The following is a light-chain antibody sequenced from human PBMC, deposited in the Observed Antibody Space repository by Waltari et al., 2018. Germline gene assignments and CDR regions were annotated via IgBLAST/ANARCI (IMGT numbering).Light chain of an antibody. CDR1: KLGDNY. Sequence: SYELTQPPPVSVSPGQTASITCSGAKLGDNYASWYQQRPGQSPVLVIYQNTKRPSGSPERFSGSNSGNTATLTISGTQAMDEADYYCQAWDSSTVVFGGGTKLTVL. CDR2: QNT. V-gene: IGLV3-1*01. J-gene: IGLJ2*01. CDR3: QAWDSSTVV.